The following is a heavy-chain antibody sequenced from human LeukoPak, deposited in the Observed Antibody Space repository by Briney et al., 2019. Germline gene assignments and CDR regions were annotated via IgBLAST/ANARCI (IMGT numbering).Heavy chain of an antibody. V-gene: IGHV3-23*01. CDR3: AKKRAYSSSWPSFDY. D-gene: IGHD6-13*01. CDR1: GFTFSSYA. CDR2: ISGSGGST. J-gene: IGHJ4*02. Sequence: GGSLRVSCAASGFTFSSYAMSWVRQALGKGLEWVSAISGSGGSTYYADSVKGRFTISRDNSKNTLYLQMNSLRAEDTAVYYCAKKRAYSSSWPSFDYWGQGTLVTVSS.